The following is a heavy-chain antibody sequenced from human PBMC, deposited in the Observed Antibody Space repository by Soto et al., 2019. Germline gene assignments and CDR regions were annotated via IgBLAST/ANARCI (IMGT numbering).Heavy chain of an antibody. J-gene: IGHJ4*02. V-gene: IGHV1-3*01. CDR2: INAGNGNT. CDR1: GYTFTSYA. CDR3: ARRSGYYYYFDY. Sequence: ASVKVSCKASGYTFTSYAMHWVRQAPGQRLEWMGWINAGNGNTKYSQKFQGRVTITRDTSASTAYMELSSLRSEDTAVYYCARRSGYYYYFDYWGQGTRVTAPQ. D-gene: IGHD3-22*01.